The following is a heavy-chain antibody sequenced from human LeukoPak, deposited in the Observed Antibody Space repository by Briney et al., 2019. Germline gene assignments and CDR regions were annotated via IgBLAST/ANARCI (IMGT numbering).Heavy chain of an antibody. V-gene: IGHV3-21*01. CDR1: GFTFSSYS. J-gene: IGHJ4*02. CDR2: ISSSSSYI. D-gene: IGHD5-12*01. Sequence: GGSLRLSSAASGFTFSSYSMNWVRQAPGKGLEWVSSISSSSSYIYYADSVKGRFTISRDNAKNSLYLQMNSLRAEDTAVYYCARDFSIGAFDYWGQGTLVTVSS. CDR3: ARDFSIGAFDY.